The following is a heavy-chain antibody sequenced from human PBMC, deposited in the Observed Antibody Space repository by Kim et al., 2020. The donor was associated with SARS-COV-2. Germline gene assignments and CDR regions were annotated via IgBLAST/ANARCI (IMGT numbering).Heavy chain of an antibody. CDR3: ARDCSGGSCYYYGMDV. J-gene: IGHJ6*02. V-gene: IGHV3-74*01. Sequence: GGSLRLSCAASGFTFSSYWMHWVRQAPGKGLVWVSRINSDGSSTSYADSVKGRFTISRDNAKNTLYLQMNSLRAEDTAVYYCARDCSGGSCYYYGMDVWGQGTTVTVSS. CDR2: INSDGSST. CDR1: GFTFSSYW. D-gene: IGHD2-15*01.